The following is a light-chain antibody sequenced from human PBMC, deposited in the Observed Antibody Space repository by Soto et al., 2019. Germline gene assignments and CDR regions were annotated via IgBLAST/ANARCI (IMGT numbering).Light chain of an antibody. CDR2: AAS. CDR3: QQANSFPQT. V-gene: IGKV1-12*01. CDR1: QGVGTC. Sequence: DIQMTQSPSSVSASVGDRVTITCRASQGVGTCLAWYQQKPGKAPKLLIYAASTLQSGVPSRFSGSGSGTDFTLTISNLQPEDFATYFCQQANSFPQTFGQGTKVEIK. J-gene: IGKJ1*01.